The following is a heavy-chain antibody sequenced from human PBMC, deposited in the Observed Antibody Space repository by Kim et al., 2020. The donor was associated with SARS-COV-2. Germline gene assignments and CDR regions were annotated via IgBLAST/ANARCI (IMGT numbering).Heavy chain of an antibody. Sequence: YAQKLQGRVTMTTDTSTSTAYMELRSLRSDDTAVYYCAREQVFGGVIPDYWGQGTLVTVSS. D-gene: IGHD3-16*02. CDR3: AREQVFGGVIPDY. J-gene: IGHJ4*02. V-gene: IGHV1-18*01.